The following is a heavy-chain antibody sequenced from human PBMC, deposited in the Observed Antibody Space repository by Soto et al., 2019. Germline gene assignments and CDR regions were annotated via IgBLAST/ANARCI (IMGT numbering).Heavy chain of an antibody. D-gene: IGHD2-2*01. Sequence: GGSLRLSCTVSGFAFNNYGINWVRQAPGKGLEWVSSISKSNYAYYSDSVKGRFAISRDNAKSSVSLQMNTLRVEDTAVYYCAREDSIIIPAVSDFWGQGTLVTVSS. CDR1: GFAFNNYG. CDR2: ISKSNYA. CDR3: AREDSIIIPAVSDF. V-gene: IGHV3-21*01. J-gene: IGHJ4*02.